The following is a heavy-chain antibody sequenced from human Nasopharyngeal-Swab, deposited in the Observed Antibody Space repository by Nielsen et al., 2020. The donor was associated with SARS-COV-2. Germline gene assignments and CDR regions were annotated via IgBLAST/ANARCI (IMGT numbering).Heavy chain of an antibody. Sequence: GESLKISCAASGFTFSSYGMHWVRQAAGKGLEWVAGISDDGNDQNYAEFVEGRLTISRDNSKNTLFLEMNSLRAEDTAVYYCATLLWRGHSSTWSPWGQGTLVAVSS. D-gene: IGHD6-13*01. CDR1: GFTFSSYG. CDR2: ISDDGNDQ. CDR3: ATLLWRGHSSTWSP. J-gene: IGHJ5*02. V-gene: IGHV3-30*03.